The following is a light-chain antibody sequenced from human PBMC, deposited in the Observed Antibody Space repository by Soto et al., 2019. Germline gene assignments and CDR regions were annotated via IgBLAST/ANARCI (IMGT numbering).Light chain of an antibody. CDR1: GDYQY. CDR2: EVS. CDR3: TSYAGRDCPYV. J-gene: IGLJ1*01. Sequence: GDYQYISWDQQHPGNAPKLIIYEVSRRPSGISNRFSASKSGNTASLFISGLQADDGAEYYTTSYAGRDCPYVFGTGT. V-gene: IGLV2-14*01.